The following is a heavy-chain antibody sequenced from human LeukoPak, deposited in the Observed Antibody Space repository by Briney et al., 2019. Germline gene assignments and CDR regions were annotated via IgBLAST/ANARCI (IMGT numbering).Heavy chain of an antibody. CDR3: ARDVAAAAPSLA. CDR2: IKQDGSET. CDR1: GFIFSNYW. Sequence: GGSLRLSCAASGFIFSNYWMSWVRLAPGKGLEWVANIKQDGSETSYVDSVKGRFTISRDNAKNSLYLQMNSLRAEDTAVYYCARDVAAAAPSLAWGQGTLVTVSS. D-gene: IGHD6-13*01. J-gene: IGHJ4*02. V-gene: IGHV3-7*01.